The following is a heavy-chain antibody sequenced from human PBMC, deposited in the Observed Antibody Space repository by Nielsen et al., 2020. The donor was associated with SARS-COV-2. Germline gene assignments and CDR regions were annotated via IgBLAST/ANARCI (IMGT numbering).Heavy chain of an antibody. CDR2: ISSDGNDE. V-gene: IGHV3-30*18. CDR3: AKDSRGGSGTYFDL. J-gene: IGHJ4*02. Sequence: GGSLRLSCTVSGFTFSRYGMHWDRQAPGKGLEWVAVISSDGNDEHYADSLKGRFTISRDNSKDTLYLQVNSLRSEDTAVYYCAKDSRGGSGTYFDLRGQGTLVIVSS. CDR1: GFTFSRYG. D-gene: IGHD3-10*01.